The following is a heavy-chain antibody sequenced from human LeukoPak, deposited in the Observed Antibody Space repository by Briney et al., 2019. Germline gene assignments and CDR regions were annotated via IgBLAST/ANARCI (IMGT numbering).Heavy chain of an antibody. J-gene: IGHJ4*02. CDR2: INHSGST. D-gene: IGHD5-18*01. V-gene: IGHV4-34*01. CDR1: GGSFSGYY. CDR3: ARGGQLWFRYYFDY. Sequence: KPSETLSLTCAVYGGSFSGYYWSWIRQPPGKGLEWIGEINHSGSTNYNPSLKSRVTISVDTSKNQFSLKLSSVTAADTAVYYCARGGQLWFRYYFDYWGQGTLVTVFS.